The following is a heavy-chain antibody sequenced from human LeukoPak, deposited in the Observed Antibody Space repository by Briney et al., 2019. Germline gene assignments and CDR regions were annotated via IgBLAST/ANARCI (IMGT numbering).Heavy chain of an antibody. CDR3: ARDREGYQLQHSAWFDP. D-gene: IGHD2-15*01. J-gene: IGHJ5*02. CDR1: GFTFSSYG. CDR2: ISVYSGNA. V-gene: IGHV1-18*01. Sequence: GASVKVSCKASGFTFSSYGFTWVRRAPGQGLEWRGWISVYSGNADYAQKFQDRFTMTTVTSTNTAYMELRSLRSDDTAVYYCARDREGYQLQHSAWFDPWGQGTLVMVSS.